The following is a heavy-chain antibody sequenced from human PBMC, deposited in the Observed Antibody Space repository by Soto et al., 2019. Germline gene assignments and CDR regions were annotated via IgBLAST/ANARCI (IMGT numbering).Heavy chain of an antibody. D-gene: IGHD2-15*01. CDR3: AKRYCSGGSCPYDAFDI. Sequence: GSLRLSCAASGFTFSSYSMNWVRQAPGKGLEWVSYISSSSSTIYYADSVKGRFTISRDNAKNSLYLQMNSLRDEDTAVYYCAKRYCSGGSCPYDAFDIWGQGTMVTVSS. V-gene: IGHV3-48*02. CDR1: GFTFSSYS. CDR2: ISSSSSTI. J-gene: IGHJ3*02.